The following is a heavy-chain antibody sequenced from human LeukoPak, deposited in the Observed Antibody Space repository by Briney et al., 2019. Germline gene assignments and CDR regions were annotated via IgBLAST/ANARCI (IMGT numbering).Heavy chain of an antibody. V-gene: IGHV1-18*01. CDR2: ISAYNGNT. CDR1: GYTFTSYG. J-gene: IGHJ6*03. CDR3: ARDPSGSYNPNYYYYYMDV. D-gene: IGHD1-26*01. Sequence: ASVKVSCKASGYTFTSYGISWVRQAPGQGLEWMGWISAYNGNTNYAQKLQSRVTMTTDTSTSTAYMELRSLRSDDTAVYYCARDPSGSYNPNYYYYYMDVWGKGTTVTVSS.